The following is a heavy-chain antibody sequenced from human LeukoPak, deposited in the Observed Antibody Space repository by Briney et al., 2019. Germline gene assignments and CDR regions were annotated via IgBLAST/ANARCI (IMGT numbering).Heavy chain of an antibody. V-gene: IGHV4-59*01. D-gene: IGHD5-18*01. Sequence: PSETLSLTCSVSGDSIISYYWNWLRQSPGKGLEWIGNIHHFGRTEYNSSLRSRVTMFLDSSKNQFSLKLTSVTPTDTAVYYCARGLWTQPGLVXXNXXGQGXLVTV. CDR3: ARGLWTQPGLVXXNX. J-gene: IGHJ4*02. CDR2: IHHFGRT. CDR1: GDSIISYY.